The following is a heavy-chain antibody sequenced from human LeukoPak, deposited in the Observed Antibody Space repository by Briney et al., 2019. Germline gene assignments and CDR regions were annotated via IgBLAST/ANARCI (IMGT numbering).Heavy chain of an antibody. J-gene: IGHJ4*02. CDR3: ARGRPVAGTLDY. D-gene: IGHD6-19*01. Sequence: SETLSLTCTVSGGSVSSSYWSWIRQPPGKGLEWIGHIYYSGTTSGNTNYNPSLKSRVTIAIDTSKNQFSLQVRSVTAADTAVYYCARGRPVAGTLDYWGQGTLVTVSS. CDR1: GGSVSSSY. V-gene: IGHV4-59*02. CDR2: IYYSGTTSGNT.